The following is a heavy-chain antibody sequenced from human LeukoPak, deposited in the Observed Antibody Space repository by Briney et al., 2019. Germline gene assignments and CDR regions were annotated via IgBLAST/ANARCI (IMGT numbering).Heavy chain of an antibody. J-gene: IGHJ6*02. CDR3: ARVASHYDFWSGYWYYYYYGMDV. CDR2: VNPNSGNT. CDR1: GYTFTSYD. V-gene: IGHV1-8*01. Sequence: ASVKVSCKASGYTFTSYDINWVRQATGQGLEWMGWVNPNSGNTGYAQKFQGRVTMTRNTSISTAYMELSSLRSEDTAVYYCARVASHYDFWSGYWYYYYYGMDVWGQGTTVTVSS. D-gene: IGHD3-3*01.